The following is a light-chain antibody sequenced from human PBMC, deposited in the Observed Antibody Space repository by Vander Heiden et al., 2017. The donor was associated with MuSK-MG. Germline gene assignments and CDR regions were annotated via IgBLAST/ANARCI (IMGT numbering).Light chain of an antibody. J-gene: IGLJ3*02. CDR2: SNN. V-gene: IGLV1-44*01. CDR1: SSNIGSNT. CDR3: AAWDDSLNGPNWV. Sequence: QSVLTQPPSASGTPGQRVTIPCSGSSSNIGSNTVNWYRQLPGTAPKLLIYSNNQRPSGVPDRFSGSKSGTSASLAISGLQSEDEADYYCAAWDDSLNGPNWVFGGGTKLTVL.